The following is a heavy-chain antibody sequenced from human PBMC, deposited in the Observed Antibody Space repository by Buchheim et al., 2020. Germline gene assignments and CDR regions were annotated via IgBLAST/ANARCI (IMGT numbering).Heavy chain of an antibody. J-gene: IGHJ5*02. V-gene: IGHV4-30-2*01. CDR3: ARELTYYDSSGYLTAGWFDP. D-gene: IGHD3-22*01. Sequence: QLQLQESGSGLVKPSQTLSLTCAVSGGSISSGGYSWSWIRQPPGKGLEWIGYIYHSGSTYYNPSLKSRVTISVDRSKNQFYLKLSSVTTADTAVYYCARELTYYDSSGYLTAGWFDPWGQGTL. CDR1: GGSISSGGYS. CDR2: IYHSGST.